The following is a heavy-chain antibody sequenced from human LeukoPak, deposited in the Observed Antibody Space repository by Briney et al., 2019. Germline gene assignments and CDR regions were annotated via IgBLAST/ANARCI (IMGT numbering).Heavy chain of an antibody. CDR1: GFTFSNAW. Sequence: GGSLRLSCAASGFTFSNAWMSWVRQAPGKGLEWVGRIKSKTDGGTTDYAAPVKGRFTISRDDSKNTLYLQMNSLKTEDTAVYYCARDSAQYYDFWSGLPTRRGLYYFDYWGQGTLVTVSS. CDR2: IKSKTDGGTT. J-gene: IGHJ4*02. D-gene: IGHD3-3*01. V-gene: IGHV3-15*01. CDR3: ARDSAQYYDFWSGLPTRRGLYYFDY.